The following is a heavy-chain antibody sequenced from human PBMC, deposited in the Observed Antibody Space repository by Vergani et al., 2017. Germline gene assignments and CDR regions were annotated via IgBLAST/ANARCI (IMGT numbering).Heavy chain of an antibody. CDR1: GYTFTSHD. CDR2: LNPTTGHT. CDR3: ARSIGYCAGATCRAYYFDH. V-gene: IGHV1-46*01. J-gene: IGHJ5*02. Sequence: QVQLVQSGAEVKKPGASVKVSCKASGYTFTSHDINWLRQAPGQAFEWMGILNPTTGHTTSAQKFMGRVDMTRDPSTDTSTRTVQMTLSSLRSEDTAVYYCARSIGYCAGATCRAYYFDHWGQGTRVTVSS. D-gene: IGHD2-21*01.